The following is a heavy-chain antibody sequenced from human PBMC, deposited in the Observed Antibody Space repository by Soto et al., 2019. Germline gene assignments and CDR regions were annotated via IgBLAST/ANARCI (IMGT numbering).Heavy chain of an antibody. CDR3: AKAGDSYYYYYYGMDV. J-gene: IGHJ6*02. V-gene: IGHV3-23*01. Sequence: GGSLRLSCAASGFTFSSYAMSWVRQAPGKGLEWVSAISGSGGSTYYADSVKGRFTISRDNSKNTLYLQMNSLRAEDTAVYYCAKAGDSYYYYYYGMDVWGPGTTVTVSS. D-gene: IGHD2-21*02. CDR2: ISGSGGST. CDR1: GFTFSSYA.